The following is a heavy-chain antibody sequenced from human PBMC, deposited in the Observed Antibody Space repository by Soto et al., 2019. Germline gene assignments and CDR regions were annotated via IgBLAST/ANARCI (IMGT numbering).Heavy chain of an antibody. CDR1: GGSISGYY. CDR2: IFNSGST. Sequence: QVQLQESGPGLVKASETLSLTCTVSGGSISGYYWSWIRQPPGKGLEWIAYIFNSGSTNYNPSLKSRVTISVDTSKNQFSLKRSSVTAADTAEYYCARQLISSGWYGGFDIWGQGTMVTVSS. D-gene: IGHD6-19*01. V-gene: IGHV4-59*08. J-gene: IGHJ3*02. CDR3: ARQLISSGWYGGFDI.